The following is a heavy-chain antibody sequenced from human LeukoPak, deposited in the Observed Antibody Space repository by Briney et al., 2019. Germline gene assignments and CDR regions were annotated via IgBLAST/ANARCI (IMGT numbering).Heavy chain of an antibody. CDR2: IYSGGST. Sequence: GGSLRLSCAASGFTVCSNYMSWVRQAPGKGLEWVSVIYSGGSTYYADSVKGRFTISRDNSKNTLYLQMNSLRAEDTAVYYCAREISIGYSYGSNWFDPWGQGTLVTVSS. J-gene: IGHJ5*02. CDR1: GFTVCSNY. V-gene: IGHV3-66*01. CDR3: AREISIGYSYGSNWFDP. D-gene: IGHD5-18*01.